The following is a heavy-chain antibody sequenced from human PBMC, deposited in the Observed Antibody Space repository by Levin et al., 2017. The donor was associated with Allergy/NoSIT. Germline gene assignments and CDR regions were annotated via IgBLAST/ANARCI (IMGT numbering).Heavy chain of an antibody. CDR1: GGSVSSGSYY. CDR2: IYYSGST. J-gene: IGHJ5*02. Sequence: SSETLSLTCTVSGGSVSSGSYYWSWIRQPPGKGLEWIGYIYYSGSTNYNPSLKSRVTISVDTSKNQFSLKLSSVTAADTAVYYCARERGVTPGWFDPWGQGTLVTVSS. V-gene: IGHV4-61*01. CDR3: ARERGVTPGWFDP. D-gene: IGHD3-10*01.